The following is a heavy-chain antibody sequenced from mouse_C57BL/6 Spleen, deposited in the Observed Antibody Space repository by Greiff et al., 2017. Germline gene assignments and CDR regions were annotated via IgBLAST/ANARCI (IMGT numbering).Heavy chain of an antibody. V-gene: IGHV1-9*01. CDR2: ILPGSGST. J-gene: IGHJ2*01. D-gene: IGHD2-3*01. Sequence: VQLQQSGAELMKPGASVKLSCKATGYTFTGYWIAWVKQRPGPGLEWIGEILPGSGSTNYNAKFKGKATFTAYTSSNTAYMQLISLTTEDSAIYYCARKGGYYYLDYWGQGTTLTVSS. CDR3: ARKGGYYYLDY. CDR1: GYTFTGYW.